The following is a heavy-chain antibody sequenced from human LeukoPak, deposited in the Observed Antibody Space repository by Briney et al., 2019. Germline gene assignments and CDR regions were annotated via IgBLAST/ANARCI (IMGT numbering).Heavy chain of an antibody. CDR1: GGSFSGYY. Sequence: SETLSLTCAVYGGSFSGYYWSWIRQPPGKGLEWIGEINHSGSTNYNPSLKSRVTISVDPSKNQSSLKLSSVTAADTAVYYCARSTKIVVPAISVGWFDPWGQGTLVTVSS. V-gene: IGHV4-34*01. D-gene: IGHD2-2*01. CDR2: INHSGST. J-gene: IGHJ5*02. CDR3: ARSTKIVVPAISVGWFDP.